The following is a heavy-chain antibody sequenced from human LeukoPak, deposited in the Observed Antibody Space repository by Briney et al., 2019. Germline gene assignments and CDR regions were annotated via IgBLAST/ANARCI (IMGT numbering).Heavy chain of an antibody. CDR1: GFTFSSYW. D-gene: IGHD6-19*01. V-gene: IGHV3-7*01. CDR3: ARDRGSSGWTNYYYYYMDV. J-gene: IGHJ6*03. CDR2: IKQDGSEK. Sequence: PGGSLRLSCAASGFTFSSYWMSWVRQAPGKGLEWVANIKQDGSEKYYVDSVKGRFTISRDNAKSSLYLQMNSLRAEDTAVYYCARDRGSSGWTNYYYYYMDVWGKGTTVTISS.